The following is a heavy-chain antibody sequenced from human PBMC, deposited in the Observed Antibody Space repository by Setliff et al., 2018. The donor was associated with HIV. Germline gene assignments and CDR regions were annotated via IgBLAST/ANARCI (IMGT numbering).Heavy chain of an antibody. Sequence: TLSLTCTVSGGSISSGDYYWTWIRQPPGKGLEWIGYIYNSGSTYYEPSLRGRVTISIDRSKNQLSLKLNSVTAADTAVYYCARETNASGSLTAYWYFDLWGRGTLVTVSS. CDR2: IYNSGST. CDR3: ARETNASGSLTAYWYFDL. D-gene: IGHD3-10*01. CDR1: GGSISSGDYY. J-gene: IGHJ2*01. V-gene: IGHV4-30-4*08.